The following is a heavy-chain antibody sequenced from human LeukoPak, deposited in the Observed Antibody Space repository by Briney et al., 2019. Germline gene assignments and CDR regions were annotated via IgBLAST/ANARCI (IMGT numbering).Heavy chain of an antibody. CDR3: ATGRYCSGGSCYPGDY. J-gene: IGHJ4*02. Sequence: GASVKVSCKVSGYTLTELSMHWVRQAPGKGLEWMGGFDPEDGETIYAQKFQGRVTMTEDTSTDTAYMELSSLRSEDTAVYYCATGRYCSGGSCYPGDYWGQGTLVTVSS. CDR1: GYTLTELS. CDR2: FDPEDGET. V-gene: IGHV1-24*01. D-gene: IGHD2-15*01.